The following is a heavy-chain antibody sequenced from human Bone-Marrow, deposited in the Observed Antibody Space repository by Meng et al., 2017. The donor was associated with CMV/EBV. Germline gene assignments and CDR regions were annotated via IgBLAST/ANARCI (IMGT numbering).Heavy chain of an antibody. J-gene: IGHJ4*02. CDR3: VKDRNYGVYLGSDY. D-gene: IGHD4-17*01. V-gene: IGHV3-7*03. CDR2: IKGDGSEK. Sequence: GESLKISCTASGITFSSSWMSWVRQAPGKGLEWVAKIKGDGSEKYYLDSVKGRFTISRDNAKNSLYLQMDNLRSEDTALYYCVKDRNYGVYLGSDYWGQGTLVTVSS. CDR1: GITFSSSW.